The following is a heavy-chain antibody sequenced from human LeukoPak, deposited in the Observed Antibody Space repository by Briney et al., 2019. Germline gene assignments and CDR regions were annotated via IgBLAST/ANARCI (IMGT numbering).Heavy chain of an antibody. CDR3: ARKRNYGSGSLFWFDP. Sequence: SETLSLTCAVYGGSFSGYYWSWIRQPPGKGLEWIGEINHSGSTNYNPSLKSRVTISVDTSKNQFSPKLSSVTAADTAVYYCARKRNYGSGSLFWFDPWGQGTLVTVSS. J-gene: IGHJ5*02. CDR2: INHSGST. V-gene: IGHV4-34*01. CDR1: GGSFSGYY. D-gene: IGHD3-10*01.